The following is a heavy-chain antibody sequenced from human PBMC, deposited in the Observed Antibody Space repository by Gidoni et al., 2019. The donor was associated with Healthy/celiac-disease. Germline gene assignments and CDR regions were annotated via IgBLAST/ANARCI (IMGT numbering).Heavy chain of an antibody. CDR3: ARRGPIYYDSSGYYLKPFDY. D-gene: IGHD3-22*01. Sequence: QLQLQESGPGLVKPSETLSLTCTVSGGSISSSSYYWGWIRQPPGKWLECMGSIYYSGSTYYNPSLKSRVTISVDTSKNQFSLNLSSVTAADTAVYYCARRGPIYYDSSGYYLKPFDYWGQGTLVTVSS. J-gene: IGHJ4*02. CDR1: GGSISSSSYY. V-gene: IGHV4-39*01. CDR2: IYYSGST.